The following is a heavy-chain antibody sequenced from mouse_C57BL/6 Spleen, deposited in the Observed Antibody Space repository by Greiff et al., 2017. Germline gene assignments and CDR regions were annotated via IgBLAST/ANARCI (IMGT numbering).Heavy chain of an antibody. Sequence: QVQLQQPGAELVRPGSSVKLSCKASGYTFTSYWMHWVKQRPIQGLEWIGNIDPSDSETHYNQKFKDKATLTVDKSSSTTYMQLSSLTSEDSAVYYCARDYGSSYTYGYFDVWGTGTTVTVSS. CDR2: IDPSDSET. D-gene: IGHD1-1*01. J-gene: IGHJ1*03. CDR3: ARDYGSSYTYGYFDV. V-gene: IGHV1-52*01. CDR1: GYTFTSYW.